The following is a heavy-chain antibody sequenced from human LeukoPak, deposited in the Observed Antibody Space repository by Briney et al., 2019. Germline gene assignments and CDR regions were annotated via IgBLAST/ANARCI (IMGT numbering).Heavy chain of an antibody. J-gene: IGHJ4*02. D-gene: IGHD3-22*01. Sequence: TSETLSLTCTVSGGSINNYYWSWIRKPPGKGLEWIGYIYYRGSTNYNPSLKSRVTFSVDTSKNQFSLKLNSVTAADTAVYYCARCPANYDSSGYYFDYWGQGTLVTVSS. CDR3: ARCPANYDSSGYYFDY. V-gene: IGHV4-59*01. CDR2: IYYRGST. CDR1: GGSINNYY.